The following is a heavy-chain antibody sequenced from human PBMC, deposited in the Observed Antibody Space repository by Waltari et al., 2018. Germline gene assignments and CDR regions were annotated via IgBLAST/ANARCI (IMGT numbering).Heavy chain of an antibody. CDR1: GDTFSLSA. CDR2: IIPILGAT. V-gene: IGHV1-69*11. D-gene: IGHD2-15*01. CDR3: ARGDATPPYYYFHS. Sequence: QVHLAQSGAAVRKPGSSVKVSCKASGDTFSLSAMAWVRQAPGQGLEWMGGIIPILGATNYAQKFQGRVTITADESTSTAYMELSSLRSEDTALYFCARGDATPPYYYFHSWGQGTLVTVSS. J-gene: IGHJ4*02.